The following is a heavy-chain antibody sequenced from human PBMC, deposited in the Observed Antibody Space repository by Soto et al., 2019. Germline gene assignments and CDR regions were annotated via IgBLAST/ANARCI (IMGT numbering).Heavy chain of an antibody. CDR3: AGRFGELIFSYYYYYGMDV. CDR2: IIPIFGTA. CDR1: GGTFSSYA. D-gene: IGHD3-10*01. Sequence: ASVKVSCKASGGTFSSYAISWVRQAPGQGLEWMGGIIPIFGTANYAQKFQGRVTITADESTSTAYMELSSLRSEDTAVYYCAGRFGELIFSYYYYYGMDVWGQGTTVTVSS. V-gene: IGHV1-69*13. J-gene: IGHJ6*02.